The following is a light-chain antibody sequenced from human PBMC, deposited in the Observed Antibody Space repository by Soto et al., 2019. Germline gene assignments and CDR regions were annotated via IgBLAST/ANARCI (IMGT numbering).Light chain of an antibody. CDR2: GAS. CDR3: QHYVTSLIT. CDR1: QSVTSNY. J-gene: IGKJ1*01. V-gene: IGKV3-20*01. Sequence: EIVLTQSPGTLSLSPGERATLSCGASQSVTSNYLAWYQQKPGQAPRLLIFGASIRVKGIPDRFIGSGSGTDFTLTISRLEPEDFAVYYCQHYVTSLITFGQGTKVEVK.